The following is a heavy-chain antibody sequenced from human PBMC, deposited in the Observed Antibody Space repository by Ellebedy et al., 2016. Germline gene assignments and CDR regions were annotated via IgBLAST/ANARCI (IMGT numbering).Heavy chain of an antibody. D-gene: IGHD3-22*01. CDR1: GGSISSGGYY. CDR3: ARVESSGYYDTQPFDY. V-gene: IGHV4-31*03. CDR2: IYYSGST. Sequence: SETLSLTCTVSGGSISSGGYYWSWIRQHPGTGLEWIGYIYYSGSTYYNPSLKSRVTISVDTSKNQFSLKLSSVTAADTAVYYCARVESSGYYDTQPFDYWGQGTLVTVSS. J-gene: IGHJ4*02.